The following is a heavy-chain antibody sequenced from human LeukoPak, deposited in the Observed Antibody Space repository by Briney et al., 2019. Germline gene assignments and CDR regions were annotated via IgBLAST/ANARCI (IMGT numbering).Heavy chain of an antibody. CDR1: GFTFGTYG. CDR3: ARELVSLGTGYFDL. D-gene: IGHD7-27*01. Sequence: GGSLRLSCETSGFTFGTYGMTWVRQAPGKGLEWVSGITGSSTWAYYADSVRGRFTISRDNSKNTLHLQMNNLTADDTAIYYCARELVSLGTGYFDLWGRGTLVTVSS. CDR2: ITGSSTWA. J-gene: IGHJ2*01. V-gene: IGHV3-23*01.